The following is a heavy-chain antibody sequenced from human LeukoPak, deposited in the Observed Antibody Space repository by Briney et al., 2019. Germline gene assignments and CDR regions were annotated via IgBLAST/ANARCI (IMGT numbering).Heavy chain of an antibody. D-gene: IGHD3-10*01. V-gene: IGHV3-48*03. Sequence: PGGSLRLSCAASGFTFSSYETNWVRQAPGKGLEWVSYISSGGSTIYYADSVKGRFTISRDNAKNSLYLQMNSLRAEDTAVYYRARGAVRFDYWGQGTLVTVSS. CDR2: ISSGGSTI. CDR1: GFTFSSYE. J-gene: IGHJ4*02. CDR3: ARGAVRFDY.